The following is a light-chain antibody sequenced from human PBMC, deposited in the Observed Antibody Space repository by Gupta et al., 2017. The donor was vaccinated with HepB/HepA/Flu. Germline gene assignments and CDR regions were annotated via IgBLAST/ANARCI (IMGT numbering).Light chain of an antibody. CDR2: WAS. V-gene: IGKV4-1*01. CDR3: QQYYSTPVT. J-gene: IGKJ3*01. Sequence: IVMTQSPDSLAVSLCERATINCKSSQSVLYSSNNKNYLAWYQQKTGQPPKLLIYWASTRESGVTDRFSGSGSGTEFTLTISSLQAEDVVVYYCQQYYSTPVTFGPGTKVDIK. CDR1: QSVLYSSNNKNY.